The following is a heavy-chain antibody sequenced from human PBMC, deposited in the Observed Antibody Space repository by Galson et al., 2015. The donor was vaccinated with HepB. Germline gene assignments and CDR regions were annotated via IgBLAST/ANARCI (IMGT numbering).Heavy chain of an antibody. CDR3: ARDASEWSRDY. CDR2: IGYRETYN. J-gene: IGHJ4*02. D-gene: IGHD3-3*01. V-gene: IGHV3-21*01. Sequence: SLRLSCAASGFDFKTSGMTWVRQAPGKGLEWVAVIGYRETYNHYADSVKGRFAISRGNAKNSVYLQMNRLRVEDTAIYYCARDASEWSRDYWGQGTLVAVSS. CDR1: GFDFKTSG.